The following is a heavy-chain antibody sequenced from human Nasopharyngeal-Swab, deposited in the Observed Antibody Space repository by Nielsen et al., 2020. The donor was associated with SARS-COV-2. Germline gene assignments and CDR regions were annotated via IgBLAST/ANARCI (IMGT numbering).Heavy chain of an antibody. CDR2: FCTSGDT. CDR3: ARGRPGHYFDY. J-gene: IGHJ4*02. D-gene: IGHD1-14*01. CDR1: GFTVSSNY. Sequence: GGSLRLSCAASGFTVSSNYMSWVRQAPGKGLEWVSVFCTSGDTYYAVSVKGRFTISRDNSKNTLSLQMNSLRAEDTAVYYCARGRPGHYFDYWGQGTLVTVSS. V-gene: IGHV3-53*01.